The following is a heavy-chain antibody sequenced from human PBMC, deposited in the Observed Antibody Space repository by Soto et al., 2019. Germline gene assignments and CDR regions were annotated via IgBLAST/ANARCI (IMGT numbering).Heavy chain of an antibody. CDR2: IRAGNGNT. CDR3: ASGPYYYYYYGMDV. J-gene: IGHJ6*02. CDR1: GYNFTSYV. V-gene: IGHV1-3*01. Sequence: QVQLVQSGAEVKKPGASVKVSCMTSGYNFTSYVMPWVRQAPGQRLEWMGWIRAGNGNTKYSQKFQDRVTFTRDTSASTAYMELSSLRPEDTAVYYCASGPYYYYYYGMDVWGQGTTVTVSS.